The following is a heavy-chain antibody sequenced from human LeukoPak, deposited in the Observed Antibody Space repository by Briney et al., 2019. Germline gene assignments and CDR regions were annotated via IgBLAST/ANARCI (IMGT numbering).Heavy chain of an antibody. D-gene: IGHD2-8*01. CDR3: ARGDCTNGVCYTLLDY. J-gene: IGHJ4*02. V-gene: IGHV1-18*01. Sequence: ASVKVSCKASGYTFTGHGISWVRQAPGQGLEWMGWISAYNGNTNYAQKLQGRVTMTTDTSTSTAYMELRSLRSDDTAVYYCARGDCTNGVCYTLLDYWGQGTLVTVSS. CDR1: GYTFTGHG. CDR2: ISAYNGNT.